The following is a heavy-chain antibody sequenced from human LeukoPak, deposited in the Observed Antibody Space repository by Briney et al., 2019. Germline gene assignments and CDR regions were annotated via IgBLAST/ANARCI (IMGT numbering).Heavy chain of an antibody. Sequence: SETLSLTCTVSGGSISSGDYYWSWIRQPPGKGLEWIGYIYYSGSTYYNPSLKRRVTISVDTSKNQFSLKLSSVTAADTAVYYCARVSSSGYHYFFDYWGQGTLVTVSS. V-gene: IGHV4-30-4*01. CDR1: GGSISSGDYY. D-gene: IGHD3-22*01. CDR2: IYYSGST. J-gene: IGHJ4*02. CDR3: ARVSSSGYHYFFDY.